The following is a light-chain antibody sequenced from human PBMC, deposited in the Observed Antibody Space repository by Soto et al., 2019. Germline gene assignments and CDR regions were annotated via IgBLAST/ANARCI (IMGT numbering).Light chain of an antibody. V-gene: IGKV3-20*01. CDR1: QSLTNSF. CDR3: QQYDSYSTFI. CDR2: DTS. Sequence: EFVWAQSPGTLSLSPGERTTVACRPSQSLTNSFIAWYQQKPGQAPRLLIYDTSSRASGIPDRFSGSGSGTDFTLTISRLEPEDFASYYCQQYDSYSTFIFGPGTKVDIK. J-gene: IGKJ3*01.